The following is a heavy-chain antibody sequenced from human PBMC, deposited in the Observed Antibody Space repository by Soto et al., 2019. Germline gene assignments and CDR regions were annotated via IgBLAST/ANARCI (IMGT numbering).Heavy chain of an antibody. Sequence: ASVKVSCKASGYTFTSYAMHWVRQAPGRRLEWMGWINAGNGNTKYSQKFQGRVTITRDTSASTAYMELSSLRSEDTAVYYCARGGYNWNYAVPDAFDIWGQGTMVTVSS. CDR3: ARGGYNWNYAVPDAFDI. CDR1: GYTFTSYA. V-gene: IGHV1-3*01. CDR2: INAGNGNT. D-gene: IGHD1-7*01. J-gene: IGHJ3*02.